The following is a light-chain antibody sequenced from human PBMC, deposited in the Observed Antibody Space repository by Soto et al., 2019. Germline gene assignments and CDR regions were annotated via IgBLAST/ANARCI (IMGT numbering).Light chain of an antibody. J-gene: IGLJ1*01. CDR1: SSDVGGYHY. CDR2: EVS. V-gene: IGLV2-8*01. Sequence: QSVLTQPPSASGSPGQSVTISCTGTSSDVGGYHYVSWYQQHPGKAPKLMIYEVSKRPSGVPNRFSGSKSGNTASLTVSGLQADDEADYFCSSDAGSNIFVFGTGTKATVL. CDR3: SSDAGSNIFV.